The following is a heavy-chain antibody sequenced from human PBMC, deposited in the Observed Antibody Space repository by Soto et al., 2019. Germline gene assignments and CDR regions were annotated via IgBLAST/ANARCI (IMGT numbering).Heavy chain of an antibody. CDR1: GYPFTDLD. D-gene: IGHD3-10*01. J-gene: IGHJ4*02. CDR3: ARDNYGHLDY. CDR2: IDPRSGAS. Sequence: QVQLVQSGADVKRPGASVSVSCKPSGYPFTDLDIHWVRLAPGLGLEWRGWIDPRSGASRKTQKFQGRFTLTRDTSTSTVYMELFSLRSDDTAVYYCARDNYGHLDYWGQGTLVPVSS. V-gene: IGHV1-2*02.